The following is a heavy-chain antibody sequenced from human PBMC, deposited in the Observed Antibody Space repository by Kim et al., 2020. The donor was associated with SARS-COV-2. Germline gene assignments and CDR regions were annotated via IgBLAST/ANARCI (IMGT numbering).Heavy chain of an antibody. CDR2: SNK. D-gene: IGHD2-2*02. CDR3: ARDAIVKDY. V-gene: IGHV3-33*01. J-gene: IGHJ4*02. Sequence: SNKYYADSVKGRFTISRDNSKNTLYLQMNSLRAEDTAVYYCARDAIVKDYWGQGTLVTVSS.